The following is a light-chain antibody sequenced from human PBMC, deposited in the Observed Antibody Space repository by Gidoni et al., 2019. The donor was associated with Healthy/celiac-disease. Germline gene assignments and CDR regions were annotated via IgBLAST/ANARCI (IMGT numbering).Light chain of an antibody. J-gene: IGKJ1*01. V-gene: IGKV1-5*03. CDR1: QSISSW. CDR3: QQYNSYWT. CDR2: KAS. Sequence: DIQMTQSPSTLSASVGDRVTITCRASQSISSWLAWYQQKPGKAPKLLIYKASSLESGVPSRFSGSGSGTEFTLTISSLQPDDFATYYCQQYNSYWTFXQXTKVGIK.